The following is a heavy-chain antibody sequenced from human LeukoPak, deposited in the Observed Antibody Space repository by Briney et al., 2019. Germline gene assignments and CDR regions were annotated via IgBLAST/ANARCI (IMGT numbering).Heavy chain of an antibody. V-gene: IGHV1-18*01. CDR2: ISTSTGDT. Sequence: ASVKVSCKTSGYSFILYGISWVRQAPGQGPEWMGWISTSTGDTKYTQKFQGRVTLTTDTSTSTAYMELSSLRSEDTAVYYCARDRSWFDYWGQGTLVTVSS. CDR1: GYSFILYG. CDR3: ARDRSWFDY. J-gene: IGHJ4*02.